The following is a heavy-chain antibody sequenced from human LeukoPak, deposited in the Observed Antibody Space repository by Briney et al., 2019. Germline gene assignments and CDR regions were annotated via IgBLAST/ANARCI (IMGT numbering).Heavy chain of an antibody. J-gene: IGHJ4*02. CDR3: RKDFDAAAGC. D-gene: IGHD3-9*01. Sequence: GGSLRLSCAASGFIFSNYCMHWVRQAPGKGLVWVSRICSDGSKTDYADSVKGRFTISRDNAKNTLSLQMNSLRAEDTAVYYSRKDFDAAAGCWGQGTLVSVSS. CDR2: ICSDGSKT. CDR1: GFIFSNYC. V-gene: IGHV3-74*01.